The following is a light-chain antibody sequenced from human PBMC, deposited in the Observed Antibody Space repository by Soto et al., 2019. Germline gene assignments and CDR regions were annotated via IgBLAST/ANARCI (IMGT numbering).Light chain of an antibody. V-gene: IGLV2-14*01. J-gene: IGLJ2*01. Sequence: QSALTQPASVSGSPGQSITISCTGTSSDVGGYHYVSWYQQHPGKAPKLMIYEVSHRPSGVSDRFSASKSGNTASLTISGLQPEDEADYYCSSYTSSSTVIFGGGTKLTVL. CDR2: EVS. CDR3: SSYTSSSTVI. CDR1: SSDVGGYHY.